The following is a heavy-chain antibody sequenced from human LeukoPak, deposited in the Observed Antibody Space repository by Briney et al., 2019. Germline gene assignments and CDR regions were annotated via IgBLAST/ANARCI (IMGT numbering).Heavy chain of an antibody. D-gene: IGHD1-14*01. CDR2: INPNSGGT. CDR1: GYTFTSYG. CDR3: ARAALEGTFYYYYYYGMDV. Sequence: ASVKVSCKASGYTFTSYGISWVRQAPGQGLEWMGWINPNSGGTNYAQKFQGRVTMTRDTSISTAYMELSRLRSDDTAVYYCARAALEGTFYYYYYYGMDVWGQGTTVTVSS. J-gene: IGHJ6*02. V-gene: IGHV1-2*02.